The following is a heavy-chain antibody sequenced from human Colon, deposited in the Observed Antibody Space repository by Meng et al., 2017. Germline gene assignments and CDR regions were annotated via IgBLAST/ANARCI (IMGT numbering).Heavy chain of an antibody. CDR2: ITRNGGST. CDR3: AKGAGSGNFNGLDA. CDR1: GFSFSGFP. D-gene: IGHD3-10*01. V-gene: IGHV3-64*01. J-gene: IGHJ5*02. Sequence: GESLKISCVASGFSFSGFPMHWVRQAPGKGLEYVSAITRNGGSTYHANSVRGRFTVSRDNSKNTLYLQMDSVRPEDMAVYYCAKGAGSGNFNGLDAWGQGTLVTVSS.